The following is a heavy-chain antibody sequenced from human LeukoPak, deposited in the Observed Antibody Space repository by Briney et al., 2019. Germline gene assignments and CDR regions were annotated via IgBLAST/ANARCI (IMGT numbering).Heavy chain of an antibody. CDR3: ARPYYYGSGSSYGMDV. V-gene: IGHV3-33*01. CDR1: GFTFSSYG. J-gene: IGHJ6*02. Sequence: PGRSLRLSCAASGFTFSSYGMHWVRQAPGKGLEWVAVIWYDGSNKYYADSMKGRFTISRDNSKNTLYLQMNSLRAEDTAVYYCARPYYYGSGSSYGMDVWGQGTTVTVSS. D-gene: IGHD3-10*01. CDR2: IWYDGSNK.